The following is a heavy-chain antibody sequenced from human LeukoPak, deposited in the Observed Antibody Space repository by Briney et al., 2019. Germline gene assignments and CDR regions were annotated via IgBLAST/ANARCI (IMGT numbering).Heavy chain of an antibody. CDR3: ARVSGSGWWAYYFDY. Sequence: GGSLRLSCAASGFSFSSYAMSWVRQAPGKGLEWVANIKQDGSEKYYVESVKGRFTISRDNAKNSLYLQMNSLRAEDTAVYYCARVSGSGWWAYYFDYWGQGTLVTASS. V-gene: IGHV3-7*01. J-gene: IGHJ4*02. D-gene: IGHD6-19*01. CDR2: IKQDGSEK. CDR1: GFSFSSYA.